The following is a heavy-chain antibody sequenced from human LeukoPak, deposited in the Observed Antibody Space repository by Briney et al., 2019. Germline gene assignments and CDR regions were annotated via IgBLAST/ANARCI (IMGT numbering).Heavy chain of an antibody. CDR3: ARLPFPPIVVVPAAILGDGMDV. CDR1: GGSISSYY. Sequence: SETLSLTCTVSGGSISSYYWSWIRQPAGKGLEWIGRIYTSGSTNYNPSLKSRVTMSVDTSKNQFSLKLSSVTAADTAVFYCARLPFPPIVVVPAAILGDGMDVWGQGTTVTVSS. J-gene: IGHJ6*02. V-gene: IGHV4-4*07. D-gene: IGHD2-2*01. CDR2: IYTSGST.